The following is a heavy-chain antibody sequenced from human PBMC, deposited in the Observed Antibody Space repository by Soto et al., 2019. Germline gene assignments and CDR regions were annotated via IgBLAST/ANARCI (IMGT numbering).Heavy chain of an antibody. CDR2: ISYDGSNK. Sequence: QVQLVESGGGVVQPGRSLRLSCAASGFTFSSYAMHWVRQAPGKGLEWVAVISYDGSNKYYADSVKGRFTISRDNSKNTLYLQMNSLRAEDTAVYYCARDGVRESYYFDYWGQGTLVTVSS. D-gene: IGHD3-16*01. J-gene: IGHJ4*02. V-gene: IGHV3-30-3*01. CDR1: GFTFSSYA. CDR3: ARDGVRESYYFDY.